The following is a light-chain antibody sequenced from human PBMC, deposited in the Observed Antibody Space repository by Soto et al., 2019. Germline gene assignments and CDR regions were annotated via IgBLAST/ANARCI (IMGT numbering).Light chain of an antibody. CDR1: QSVGSF. CDR3: QQRSNWPPLT. Sequence: EIVLTQSPATLSLSPGERATLSCRASQSVGSFLACYQQKPGQAPRLLIYDASNRATGIPARFSGSGSGTDFPLTISSLEPEDFALYYCQQRSNWPPLTFGGGTKVEIK. V-gene: IGKV3-11*01. CDR2: DAS. J-gene: IGKJ4*01.